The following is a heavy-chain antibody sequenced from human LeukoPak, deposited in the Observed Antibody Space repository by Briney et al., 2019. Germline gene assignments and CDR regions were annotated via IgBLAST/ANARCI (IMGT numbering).Heavy chain of an antibody. Sequence: PGGSLRLSCAASGFTVSRNYMTWVRQAPGKGLEWVSVIYSGGATYYADSVKGRFTTSRDNSKDTLYLQMNSLRAEDTAVYYCARTSGYPYNFDNWGQGTLVTVSS. J-gene: IGHJ4*02. CDR3: ARTSGYPYNFDN. V-gene: IGHV3-53*01. D-gene: IGHD3-22*01. CDR1: GFTVSRNY. CDR2: IYSGGAT.